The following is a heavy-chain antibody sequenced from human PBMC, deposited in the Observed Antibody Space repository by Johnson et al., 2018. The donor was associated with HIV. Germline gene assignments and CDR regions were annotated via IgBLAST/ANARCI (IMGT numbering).Heavy chain of an antibody. J-gene: IGHJ3*02. D-gene: IGHD3-16*02. V-gene: IGHV3-23*04. Sequence: VQLVESGGGVVQPGGSLRLSCEGFGFIFDDYGLNWVRQAPGKGLEWVSAISGSGGSTYYADSVKGRFTISRDNSKNTLYLQMNSLRAEDTAVYYCARDERVVTDAFDIWGQGTMVTVSS. CDR2: ISGSGGST. CDR1: GFIFDDYG. CDR3: ARDERVVTDAFDI.